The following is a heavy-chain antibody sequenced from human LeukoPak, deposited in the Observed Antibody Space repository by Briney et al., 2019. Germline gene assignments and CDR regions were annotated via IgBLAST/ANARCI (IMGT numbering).Heavy chain of an antibody. Sequence: GGSLRLSCAASGFTFDDYAMHWVRQAPGKGLEWVSGISWNSGSIGYADSVKGRFTISRDNAKNSLYLQMNSLRAEDTALYYCAKAQERDFGNKYYFDYWGQGTLVTVSS. CDR1: GFTFDDYA. D-gene: IGHD1-14*01. CDR3: AKAQERDFGNKYYFDY. J-gene: IGHJ4*02. CDR2: ISWNSGSI. V-gene: IGHV3-9*01.